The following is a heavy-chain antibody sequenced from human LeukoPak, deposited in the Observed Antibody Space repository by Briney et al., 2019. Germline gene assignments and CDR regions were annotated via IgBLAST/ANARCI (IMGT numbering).Heavy chain of an antibody. CDR1: GGFISSYY. D-gene: IGHD3-22*01. Sequence: SETLSLTCTVSGGFISSYYWSWIRQPPGKGLEWIGYIYYSGSTNYNPSLKSRVTISVDTSKNQFSLKLSSVTAADTAVYYCARGGDYYDSSGYTPFPLYYMDVWGKGTTVTVSS. CDR2: IYYSGST. V-gene: IGHV4-59*12. CDR3: ARGGDYYDSSGYTPFPLYYMDV. J-gene: IGHJ6*03.